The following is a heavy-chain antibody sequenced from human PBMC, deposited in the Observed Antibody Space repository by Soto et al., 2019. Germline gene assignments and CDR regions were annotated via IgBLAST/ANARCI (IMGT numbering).Heavy chain of an antibody. J-gene: IGHJ4*02. D-gene: IGHD7-27*01. V-gene: IGHV4-30-4*08. Sequence: QVQLQESGPGLVKPSQTLSLTCTVSGGSVSSADWNWSWIRQTPGKGLEWIGHIYEGGRTYSNPSLMSRATISLYTSKNLFSRNLKSVTAADTAVYYCTSGPSGDKVDFWGQGLLVTVSS. CDR2: IYEGGRT. CDR3: TSGPSGDKVDF. CDR1: GGSVSSADWN.